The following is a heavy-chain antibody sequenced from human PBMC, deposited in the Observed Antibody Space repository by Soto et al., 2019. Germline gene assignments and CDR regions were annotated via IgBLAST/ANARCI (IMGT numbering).Heavy chain of an antibody. D-gene: IGHD3-10*01. V-gene: IGHV3-33*01. J-gene: IGHJ6*02. CDR1: GFTFSSYG. CDR2: IWYDGSNK. CDR3: ARWGSMVRGVIIGLNSMDV. Sequence: GGSLRLSCAASGFTFSSYGMHWVRQAPGKGLEWVAVIWYDGSNKYYADSVKGRFTISRDNSKNTLYLQMNSLRAEDTAVYYCARWGSMVRGVIIGLNSMDVWGQGTTVTVSS.